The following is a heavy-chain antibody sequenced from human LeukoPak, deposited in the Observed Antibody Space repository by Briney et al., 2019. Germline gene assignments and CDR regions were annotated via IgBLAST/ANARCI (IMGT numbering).Heavy chain of an antibody. D-gene: IGHD3-22*01. J-gene: IGHJ3*02. CDR3: ARVSYDSSGYSTRGAFDI. CDR2: INPNSGGT. CDR1: GYTFTGYY. V-gene: IGHV1-2*02. Sequence: ASVKASCKASGYTFTGYYMHWVRQAPGQGLEWMGWINPNSGGTNYAQKFQGRVTMTRDTSISTAYMEMSRLRSDDTAVYYCARVSYDSSGYSTRGAFDIWGQGTMVTVSS.